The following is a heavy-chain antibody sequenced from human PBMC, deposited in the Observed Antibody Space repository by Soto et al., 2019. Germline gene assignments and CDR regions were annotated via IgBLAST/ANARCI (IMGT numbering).Heavy chain of an antibody. CDR3: ARLGFDYDFLSGYYNVHHYYGIDV. J-gene: IGHJ6*02. V-gene: IGHV5-51*01. D-gene: IGHD3-3*01. Sequence: PGESLKISCKGSGYKFTSYWIGWVRQMPGKGLEWLGLIYPGDSDTRYSSSFQGQVTISADKSISTVYLQWSSLKASDTATYYCARLGFDYDFLSGYYNVHHYYGIDVWGQGTTVTVSS. CDR2: IYPGDSDT. CDR1: GYKFTSYW.